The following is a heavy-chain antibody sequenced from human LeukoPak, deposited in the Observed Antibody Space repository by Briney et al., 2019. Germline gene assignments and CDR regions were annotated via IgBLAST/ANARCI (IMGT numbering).Heavy chain of an antibody. CDR1: GGSISSSNYY. Sequence: SETLSLTCTVSGGSISSSNYYWGWIRQPPGKGLEWIGSIYYSGSTFYNPSLKSRVIISVDTSKNQFSLQLSSVTAADTAVYYCARSRYSSSWSDFDYWGQGTLVTVSS. J-gene: IGHJ4*02. CDR2: IYYSGST. CDR3: ARSRYSSSWSDFDY. D-gene: IGHD6-13*01. V-gene: IGHV4-39*01.